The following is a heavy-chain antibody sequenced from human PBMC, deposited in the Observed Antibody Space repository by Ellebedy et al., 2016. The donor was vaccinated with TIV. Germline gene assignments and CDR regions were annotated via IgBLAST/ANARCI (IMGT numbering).Heavy chain of an antibody. CDR2: MTPRNGNT. Sequence: AASVKVSCKASGYTFNTFDINWVRQAPGQGPEWMGWMTPRNGNTDYGPKFQGRVSMTRDTSRSTAYMELSGLRPEDTAVYYCGRGVDRGIDFWGQGTLVTVSS. V-gene: IGHV1-8*01. CDR3: GRGVDRGIDF. D-gene: IGHD3-16*01. CDR1: GYTFNTFD. J-gene: IGHJ4*02.